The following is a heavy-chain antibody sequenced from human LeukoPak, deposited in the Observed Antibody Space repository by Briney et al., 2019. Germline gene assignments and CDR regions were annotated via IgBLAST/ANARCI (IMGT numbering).Heavy chain of an antibody. V-gene: IGHV3-30*18. CDR1: GFTFSSYG. CDR3: AKDKDYGVFGY. Sequence: GGSLRLSCAASGFTFSSYGMHWVRQAPGKGLEWVAVISYDGSNKYYADSVKGRFTISRDNSKNTLCLQMNSLRAEDTAVYYCAKDKDYGVFGYWGQGTLVTVSS. D-gene: IGHD4-17*01. J-gene: IGHJ4*02. CDR2: ISYDGSNK.